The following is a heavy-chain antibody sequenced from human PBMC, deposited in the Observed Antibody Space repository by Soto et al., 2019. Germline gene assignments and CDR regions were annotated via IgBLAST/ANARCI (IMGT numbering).Heavy chain of an antibody. Sequence: PSETLSLTCTVSGGSISSSSYYWGWIRQPPGKGLEWIGSIYYSGSTYYNPSLKSRVTISVDTSKNQFSLKLSSVTAADTAVYNCARHGGDMGIAAPLGAFDIWGQGTMVTVSS. CDR1: GGSISSSSYY. V-gene: IGHV4-39*01. J-gene: IGHJ3*02. D-gene: IGHD6-13*01. CDR3: ARHGGDMGIAAPLGAFDI. CDR2: IYYSGST.